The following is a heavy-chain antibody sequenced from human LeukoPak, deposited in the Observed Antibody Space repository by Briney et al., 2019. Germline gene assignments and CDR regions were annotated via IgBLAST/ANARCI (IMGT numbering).Heavy chain of an antibody. D-gene: IGHD6-13*01. CDR3: LKDLYKGDSSSWYYFHY. Sequence: PGESLRLSCSASGFIISNYAMHWVRQAPGKGLEYLSSISANGGSTYYADSVKGRSTISRDNSRNTLYLQMSSLRAEDAAIYHCLKDLYKGDSSSWYYFHYWGQGTLVTVSS. CDR2: ISANGGST. CDR1: GFIISNYA. V-gene: IGHV3-64D*06. J-gene: IGHJ4*02.